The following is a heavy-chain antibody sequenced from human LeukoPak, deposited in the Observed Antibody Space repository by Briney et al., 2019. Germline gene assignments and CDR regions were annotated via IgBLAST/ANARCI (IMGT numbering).Heavy chain of an antibody. V-gene: IGHV1-69*06. CDR1: GGTFSSYA. CDR2: IIPIFGTA. CDR3: ATDRPVYNWNDNDAFDI. Sequence: ASVKVSCKASGGTFSSYAISWVRQAPGQGLEWMGGIIPIFGTANYAQKFQGRVTMTEDTSTDTAYMELSSLRSEDTAVYYCATDRPVYNWNDNDAFDIWGQGTMVTVSS. D-gene: IGHD1-1*01. J-gene: IGHJ3*02.